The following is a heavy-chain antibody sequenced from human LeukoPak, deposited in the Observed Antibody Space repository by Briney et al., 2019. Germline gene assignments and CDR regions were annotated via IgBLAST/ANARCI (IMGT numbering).Heavy chain of an antibody. V-gene: IGHV4-4*02. CDR2: IYHSGST. Sequence: SETLSLTCAVSGGSISSSNWWSWVRQPPGKGLEWIGEIYHSGSTNYNPSLKSRVTISVDTSKNQFSLKLSSVTAADTAVYYCARGVVYCSSTSCPVDYWGQGTLVTVSS. J-gene: IGHJ4*02. CDR3: ARGVVYCSSTSCPVDY. CDR1: GGSISSSNW. D-gene: IGHD2-2*01.